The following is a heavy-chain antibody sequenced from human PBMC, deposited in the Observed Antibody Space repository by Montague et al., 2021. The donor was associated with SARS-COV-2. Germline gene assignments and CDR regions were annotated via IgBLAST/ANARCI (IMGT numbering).Heavy chain of an antibody. D-gene: IGHD2/OR15-2a*01. Sequence: SETLSLTCTVSGASMSGYHWSWVRQPPGKALEWIGRIYSNGDTTXXPSXKGRLTMSVDTSERQFSLKMTSVSAADTAIYYCARGSEYYYHPFDYWGHGNLVTVSS. CDR2: IYSNGDT. CDR1: GASMSGYH. J-gene: IGHJ4*01. CDR3: ARGSEYYYHPFDY. V-gene: IGHV4-4*07.